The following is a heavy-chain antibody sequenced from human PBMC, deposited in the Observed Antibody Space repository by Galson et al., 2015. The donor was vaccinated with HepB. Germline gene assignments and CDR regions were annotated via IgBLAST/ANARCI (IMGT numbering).Heavy chain of an antibody. CDR2: ISDDGKTG. Sequence: SLRLSCATSGFTFTSYNMHWVRQSPVKGLEWLAIISDDGKTGFYADSVKGRFTISRVNSKNTLSLQMNSLRPEDTAVYYCARDSKWNYDYWGQGTLVTVSS. V-gene: IGHV3-30*16. J-gene: IGHJ4*02. D-gene: IGHD1-26*01. CDR1: GFTFTSYN. CDR3: ARDSKWNYDY.